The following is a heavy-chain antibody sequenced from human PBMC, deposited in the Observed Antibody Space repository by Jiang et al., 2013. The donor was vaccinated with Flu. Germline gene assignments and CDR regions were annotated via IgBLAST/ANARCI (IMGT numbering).Heavy chain of an antibody. V-gene: IGHV1-8*01. CDR1: GYTFTSYG. J-gene: IGHJ5*02. Sequence: QLVESGAEVMQPGASVKVSCKASGYTFTSYGINWVRQATGQGLEWMGWMSPSSGDTGYAQKFQGRVTMTRDTSISTAYLELSSLRSEDTAVYYCARMDVAADEPRVNWFDPWGQGTPVTVSS. CDR2: MSPSSGDT. D-gene: IGHD6-13*01. CDR3: ARMDVAADEPRVNWFDP.